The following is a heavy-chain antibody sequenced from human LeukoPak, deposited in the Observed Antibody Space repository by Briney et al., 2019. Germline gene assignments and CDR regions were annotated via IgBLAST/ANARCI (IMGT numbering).Heavy chain of an antibody. D-gene: IGHD1-26*01. CDR3: AKDSGSFDY. CDR2: ISDSGANT. Sequence: GGSLRLSCAASGFTFSSYAMAWVRQAPGKGLEWVSAISDSGANTSYADSVRGRFTVSRDNSKNTLYLQMNSLRAEDTAVYYCAKDSGSFDYWGQGTLVTVSS. CDR1: GFTFSSYA. J-gene: IGHJ4*02. V-gene: IGHV3-23*01.